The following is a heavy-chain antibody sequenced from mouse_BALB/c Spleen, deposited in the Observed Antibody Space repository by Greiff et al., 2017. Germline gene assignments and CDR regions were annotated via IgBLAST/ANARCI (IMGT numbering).Heavy chain of an antibody. Sequence: QVQLQQSGAELVKPGASVKLSCKASGYTFTSYWMHWVKQRPGQGLEWIGEINPSNGRTNYNEKFKSKATLTVDKSSSTAYMQLSSLTSEDSAVYYCARRGYGSSYVGYWYFDVWGAGTTVTVSS. CDR1: GYTFTSYW. CDR2: INPSNGRT. V-gene: IGHV1S81*02. D-gene: IGHD1-1*01. CDR3: ARRGYGSSYVGYWYFDV. J-gene: IGHJ1*01.